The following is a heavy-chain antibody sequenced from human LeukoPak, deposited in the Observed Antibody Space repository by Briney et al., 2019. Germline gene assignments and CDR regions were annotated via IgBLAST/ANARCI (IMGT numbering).Heavy chain of an antibody. D-gene: IGHD5-12*01. J-gene: IGHJ4*02. V-gene: IGHV4-31*03. CDR2: IYYSGST. CDR3: ATFPSGYDR. CDR1: GGSISSGSYY. Sequence: SENLSLTCTVSGGSISSGSYYWSWNRQHPGKGLEWIGYIYYSGSTYYNPSLKSRVTISVDTSKNQFSLKLSSVTAADTAVYYCATFPSGYDRWGQGTLVTVSS.